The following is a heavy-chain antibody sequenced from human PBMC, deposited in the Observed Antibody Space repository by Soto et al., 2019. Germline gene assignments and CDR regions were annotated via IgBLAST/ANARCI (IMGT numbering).Heavy chain of an antibody. Sequence: EVQLVESGGGLIQHGGSLRLSCAGAGFIVSSYYMSWVRQAPGKGLEWISVIYSGGSTYYADSVKGRFTISRDNSENTLYLQLNSLRAEDTAVYYCAKSGGNGWFADAFDVWGQGTMVTVSS. D-gene: IGHD6-19*01. J-gene: IGHJ3*01. CDR1: GFIVSSYY. V-gene: IGHV3-53*01. CDR3: AKSGGNGWFADAFDV. CDR2: IYSGGST.